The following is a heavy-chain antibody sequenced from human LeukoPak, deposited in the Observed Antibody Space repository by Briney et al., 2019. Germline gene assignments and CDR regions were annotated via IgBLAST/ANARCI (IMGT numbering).Heavy chain of an antibody. Sequence: PSETLSLTCAVYGGSFSGYYWSWIRQPPGKGLEWIGEINHSGSTNYNPSLKSRVTMSVDTSKNQFSLKLSSVTAADTAVYYCAREYSSGWYYFDFWGQGTLVTVSS. CDR1: GGSFSGYY. V-gene: IGHV4-34*01. J-gene: IGHJ4*02. D-gene: IGHD6-19*01. CDR2: INHSGST. CDR3: AREYSSGWYYFDF.